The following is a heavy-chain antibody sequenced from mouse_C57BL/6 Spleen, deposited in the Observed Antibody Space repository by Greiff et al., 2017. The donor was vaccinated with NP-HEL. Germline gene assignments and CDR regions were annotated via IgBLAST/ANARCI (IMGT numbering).Heavy chain of an antibody. J-gene: IGHJ4*01. CDR2: ISSGSSTI. V-gene: IGHV5-17*01. CDR1: GFTFSDYG. CDR3: ARRGTRYAMDY. Sequence: EVMLVEPGGGLVKPGGSLKLSCAASGFTFSDYGMHWVRQAPEQGLEWVAYISSGSSTINYADTVKGRSTLSRDNAKNTLFLQMTSLSSEDSAMYYCARRGTRYAMDYWGQGTSVTVSS.